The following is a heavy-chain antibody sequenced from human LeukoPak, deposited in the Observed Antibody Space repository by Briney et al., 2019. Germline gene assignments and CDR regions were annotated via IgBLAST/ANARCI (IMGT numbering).Heavy chain of an antibody. J-gene: IGHJ6*02. CDR3: ARDLSGSGSYYSPFMDV. CDR1: GFTFSSYA. D-gene: IGHD3-10*01. CDR2: ISYDGSNK. Sequence: GGSLRLSCAASGFTFSSYAMHWVRQAPGKGLEWVALISYDGSNKYYADSVKGRSTISRDNSKNTLYLQMNSLRAEDTAVYYCARDLSGSGSYYSPFMDVWGQGTTVTVSS. V-gene: IGHV3-30*04.